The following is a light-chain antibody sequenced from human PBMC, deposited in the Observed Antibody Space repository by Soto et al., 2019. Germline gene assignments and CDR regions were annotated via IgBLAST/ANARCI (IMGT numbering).Light chain of an antibody. CDR2: ATS. CDR3: QESYTTPAVS. CDR1: ENIDNY. Sequence: DIQMTQSPPSXSASLGDRVTITCRASENIDNYLNWYQQKPGKAPKLLIYATSTLQSGVPSRFSGSGSGTEFTLTISSLQAEDFATYFCQESYTTPAVSFGGGTKVDIK. V-gene: IGKV1-39*01. J-gene: IGKJ4*01.